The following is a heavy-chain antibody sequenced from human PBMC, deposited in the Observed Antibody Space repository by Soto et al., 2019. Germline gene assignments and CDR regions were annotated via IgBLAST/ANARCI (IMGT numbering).Heavy chain of an antibody. V-gene: IGHV3-15*07. CDR2: VKRKSDGETT. J-gene: IGHJ4*02. CDR3: TTGSVEGY. Sequence: EVQLVESGGGLVKPGGSLRLSCAASGFSFNDAWMNWVRQAPGKGLEWVGRVKRKSDGETTQYAAPVNGRFTISRDDSKNTLYLPMNSLRAEDTAVYYCTTGSVEGYWGQGILVSVSS. D-gene: IGHD3-3*01. CDR1: GFSFNDAW.